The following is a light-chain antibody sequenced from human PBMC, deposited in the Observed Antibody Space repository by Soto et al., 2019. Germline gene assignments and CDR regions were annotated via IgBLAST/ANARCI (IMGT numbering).Light chain of an antibody. J-gene: IGKJ2*01. CDR1: QVIGTY. CDR2: AAS. CDR3: HQLNTYLYT. V-gene: IGKV1-9*01. Sequence: DIKMTQSPSFLSASVGDRVTITCRASQVIGTYLAWYQQKPGKAPKLLISAASTLQSGVPSRFSGSGSGTEFTLTISSLQPEDFTTYYCHQLNTYLYTFGQGTKLEIK.